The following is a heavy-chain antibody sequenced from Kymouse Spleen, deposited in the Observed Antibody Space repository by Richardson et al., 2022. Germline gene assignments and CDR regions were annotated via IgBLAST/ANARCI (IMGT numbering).Heavy chain of an antibody. J-gene: IGHJ4*02. V-gene: IGHV3-74*01. CDR2: INSDGSST. CDR3: TTPLWFGELLDDY. CDR1: GFTFSSYW. Sequence: EVQLVESGGGLVQPGGSLRLSCAASGFTFSSYWMHWVRQAPGKGLVWVSRINSDGSSTSYADSVKGRFTISRDNAKNTLYLQMNSLRAEDTAVYYCTTPLWFGELLDDYWGQGTLVTVSS. D-gene: IGHD3-10*01.